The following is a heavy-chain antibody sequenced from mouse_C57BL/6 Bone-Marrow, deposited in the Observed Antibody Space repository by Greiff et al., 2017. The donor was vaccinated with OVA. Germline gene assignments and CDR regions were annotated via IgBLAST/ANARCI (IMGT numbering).Heavy chain of an antibody. D-gene: IGHD1-1*01. Sequence: QVHVKQPGAELVKPGASVKLSCKASGYTFTSYWMHWVKQRPGQGLEWIGMIHPNSGSTNYNEKFKSKATLTVDKSSSTAYMQLSSLTSEDSAVYYCARIPYYYGSSYPDDWGQGTTLTVSS. J-gene: IGHJ2*01. CDR3: ARIPYYYGSSYPDD. V-gene: IGHV1-64*01. CDR1: GYTFTSYW. CDR2: IHPNSGST.